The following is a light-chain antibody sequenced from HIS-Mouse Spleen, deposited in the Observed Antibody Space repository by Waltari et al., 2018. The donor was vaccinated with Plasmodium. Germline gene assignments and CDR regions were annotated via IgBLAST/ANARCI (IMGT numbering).Light chain of an antibody. CDR2: GAS. CDR3: QQLNSYPIFT. Sequence: EIVMTQSPATLSVSPGERATLSCRASQSVSSNLAWYQQKPGQAPRLLIYGASTRATGIPARFSGSGSGTEFTLTISSLQPEDFATYYCQQLNSYPIFTFGPGTKVDIK. CDR1: QSVSSN. V-gene: IGKV3-15*01. J-gene: IGKJ3*01.